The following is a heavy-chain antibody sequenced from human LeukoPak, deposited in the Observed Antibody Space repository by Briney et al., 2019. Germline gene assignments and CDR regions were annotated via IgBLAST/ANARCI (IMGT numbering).Heavy chain of an antibody. Sequence: ASVTVSCKASGGTLNSYVISWVRQAPGQGLEWMGGIIPISGTTNYAQKFQGRVTITADKSTSTAYMELSSLIADDTAVYYCAKGVKQIVVVTAQHYLDYWGQGTLVTVSS. CDR3: AKGVKQIVVVTAQHYLDY. CDR1: GGTLNSYV. D-gene: IGHD2-21*02. J-gene: IGHJ4*02. V-gene: IGHV1-69*06. CDR2: IIPISGTT.